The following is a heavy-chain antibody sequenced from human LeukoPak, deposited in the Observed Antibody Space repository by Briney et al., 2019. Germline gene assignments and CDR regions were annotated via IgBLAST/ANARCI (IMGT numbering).Heavy chain of an antibody. CDR2: ISYDGRTK. CDR3: ARDVPLTTDYYMDV. V-gene: IGHV3-30*04. CDR1: GFIFSDYG. Sequence: PGRSLRLSCSASGFIFSDYGMHWVRQAPGKGLEWLAFISYDGRTKNYADSVKGRFTFSRDNSKDTLYLQMNNLRVEDTAVYFCARDVPLTTDYYMDVWGKGSTVTVSS. D-gene: IGHD4-11*01. J-gene: IGHJ6*03.